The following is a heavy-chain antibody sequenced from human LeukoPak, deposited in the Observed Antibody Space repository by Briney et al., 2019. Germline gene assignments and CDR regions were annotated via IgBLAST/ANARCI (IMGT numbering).Heavy chain of an antibody. J-gene: IGHJ4*02. V-gene: IGHV4-34*01. CDR2: INHSGST. Sequence: KASQSLSLTWAVDGRSVGGYYSGWIRQPPRKGREWSVEINHSGSTNYNPSLKSRVTISVDTSKNQFSLILSSVTAADTAVYYCARRLTWSQSLDYWGQGTLVTVSS. D-gene: IGHD1-14*01. CDR3: ARRLTWSQSLDY. CDR1: GRSVGGYY.